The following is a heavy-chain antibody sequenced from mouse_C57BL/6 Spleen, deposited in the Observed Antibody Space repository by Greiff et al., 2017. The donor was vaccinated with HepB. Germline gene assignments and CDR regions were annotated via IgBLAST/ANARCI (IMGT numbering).Heavy chain of an antibody. J-gene: IGHJ2*01. V-gene: IGHV1-69*01. CDR3: SREYYLDY. CDR1: GYTFTSYW. Sequence: QVQLQQPGAELVMPGASVKLSCKASGYTFTSYWMHWVKQRPGQGLEWIGEIDPSDSYTNYNQKFKGKSTLTVDKSSSTAYMHLSSLTSEDSAVYYYSREYYLDYWGQGTTLTVSS. CDR2: IDPSDSYT. D-gene: IGHD1-1*02.